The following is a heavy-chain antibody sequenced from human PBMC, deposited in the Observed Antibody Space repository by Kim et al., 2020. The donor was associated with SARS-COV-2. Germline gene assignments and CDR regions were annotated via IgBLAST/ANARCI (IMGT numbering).Heavy chain of an antibody. CDR2: INAGNGNT. CDR3: ARAPLVRAMGDY. Sequence: ASVKVSCKASGYTFTSYAMHWVRQAPGQRLEWMGWINAGNGNTKYSQKFQGRVTITRDTSASTAYMELSSLRSEDTAVYYCARAPLVRAMGDYWGQGTLVTVSS. V-gene: IGHV1-3*01. CDR1: GYTFTSYA. D-gene: IGHD3-10*01. J-gene: IGHJ4*02.